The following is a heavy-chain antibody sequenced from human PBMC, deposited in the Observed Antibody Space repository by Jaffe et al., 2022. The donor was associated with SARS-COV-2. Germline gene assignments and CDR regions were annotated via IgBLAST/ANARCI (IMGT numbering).Heavy chain of an antibody. CDR3: ARGHYGMDV. V-gene: IGHV3-7*03. Sequence: EMQLVESGGGLVQPGGSLRLSCVASGFDFGNSWMSWVRLAPGTGLEWVANINVDGSEKNYVDSVRGRFSTSRDNAKDSLYLQMNSLRVEDTAVYYCARGHYGMDVWGQGTTVTVSS. CDR1: GFDFGNSW. CDR2: INVDGSEK. J-gene: IGHJ6*02.